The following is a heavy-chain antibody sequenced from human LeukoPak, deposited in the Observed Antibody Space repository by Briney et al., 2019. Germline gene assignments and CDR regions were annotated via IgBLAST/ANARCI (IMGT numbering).Heavy chain of an antibody. V-gene: IGHV3-74*03. CDR2: IDTVGSTT. Sequence: GGSLRLSCAASGFTFSAYWMHWVRQAPGKGLVWVSRIDTVGSTTTYEDSVKGRFTISRDNAKNTLHLQMSSLTAEDTGVYYCARVRSGSDDWVDPWGQGTLVTVSS. D-gene: IGHD1-26*01. CDR3: ARVRSGSDDWVDP. CDR1: GFTFSAYW. J-gene: IGHJ5*02.